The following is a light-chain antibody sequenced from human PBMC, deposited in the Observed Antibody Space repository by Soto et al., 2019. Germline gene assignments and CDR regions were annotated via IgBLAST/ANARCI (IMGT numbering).Light chain of an antibody. CDR3: QQYSNSPKWT. V-gene: IGKV3-20*01. J-gene: IGKJ1*01. CDR1: QSVSSSY. CDR2: GAS. Sequence: EIVLTQSPGTLSLSPGERATLSCRASQSVSSSYLAWYQQSPGQAPRLLIYGASSRATGIPDRFSGSGSGTDFTLTISRLEPEDFAVYYCQQYSNSPKWTFGQGTKVEIK.